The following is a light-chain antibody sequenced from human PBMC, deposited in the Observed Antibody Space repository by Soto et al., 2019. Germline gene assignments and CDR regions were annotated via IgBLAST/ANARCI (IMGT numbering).Light chain of an antibody. CDR3: QQYNSYST. CDR1: QSISSW. Sequence: DSTMTQSPSTLSASVGDRDTIPCRASQSISSWLAWYQQKPGKAPKLLIYKASSLESGVPSRFSGSGSGTEFTLTISSLQPDDFATYYCQQYNSYSTFGQGTKV. V-gene: IGKV1-5*03. J-gene: IGKJ1*01. CDR2: KAS.